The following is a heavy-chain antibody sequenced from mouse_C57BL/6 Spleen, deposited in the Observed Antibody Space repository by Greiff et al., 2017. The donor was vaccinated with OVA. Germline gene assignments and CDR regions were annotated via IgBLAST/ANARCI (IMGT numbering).Heavy chain of an antibody. D-gene: IGHD2-2*01. CDR2: YPGSGNTY. Sequence: VQLKESGPELVKPGASVKMSCKASGYTFTDYYMHWVKQKPGKGLEWIGEIYPGSGNTYYNEKFKGKATLTADTSSSTAYMQLSSLTSEDSAVYFCARWFPYAMDYWGQGTSVTVSS. CDR1: YTFTDYYM. V-gene: IGHV1-83*01. CDR3: RWFPYAMDY. J-gene: IGHJ4*01.